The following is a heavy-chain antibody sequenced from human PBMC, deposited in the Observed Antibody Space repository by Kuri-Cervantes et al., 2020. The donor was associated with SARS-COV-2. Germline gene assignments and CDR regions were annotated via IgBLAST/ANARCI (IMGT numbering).Heavy chain of an antibody. CDR1: GFTFSSYA. Sequence: GGSLRLSCAASGFTFSSYAMHWVRQAPGKGLEWVAVISYDGSNKYYADSVKGRLTISRDNSKNTLYLQMNSLRSEDTAVYYCARGVGSSWYVDDAFDIWGQGTMVTVSS. D-gene: IGHD6-13*01. CDR3: ARGVGSSWYVDDAFDI. J-gene: IGHJ3*02. CDR2: ISYDGSNK. V-gene: IGHV3-30-3*01.